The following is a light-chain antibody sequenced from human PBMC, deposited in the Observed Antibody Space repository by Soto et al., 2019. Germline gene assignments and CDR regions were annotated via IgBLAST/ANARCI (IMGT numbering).Light chain of an antibody. V-gene: IGLV2-11*01. Sequence: QSVLTQPRGVSGSPGQTVTISCTGTSSDFGGYNYVSWYQQHPGKAPKLMIYDVSKRPSGVPDRFSGSKSGNTASLTISGLQAEDEADYYCCSYAGSYTLYVFGTGTKITVL. J-gene: IGLJ1*01. CDR2: DVS. CDR3: CSYAGSYTLYV. CDR1: SSDFGGYNY.